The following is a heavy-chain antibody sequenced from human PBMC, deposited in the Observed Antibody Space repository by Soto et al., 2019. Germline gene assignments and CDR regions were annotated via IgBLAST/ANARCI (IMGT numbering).Heavy chain of an antibody. Sequence: SETLSLTCAVYGGSFSGYYWSWIRQPPGKRLEWIGEINHSGSTNYNPSLKSRVTISVDTSKNQFSLKLSSVTAADTAVYYCARGGRAVVVVAATLRGFDPWGQGTLVTV. D-gene: IGHD2-15*01. J-gene: IGHJ5*02. CDR1: GGSFSGYY. V-gene: IGHV4-34*01. CDR2: INHSGST. CDR3: ARGGRAVVVVAATLRGFDP.